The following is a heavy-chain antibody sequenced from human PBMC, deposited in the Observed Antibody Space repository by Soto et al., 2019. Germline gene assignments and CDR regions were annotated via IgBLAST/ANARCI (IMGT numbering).Heavy chain of an antibody. CDR1: GFSLSNARMG. D-gene: IGHD3-3*01. J-gene: IGHJ4*02. Sequence: QVTLKESGPVLVNPTETLTLTCTVSGFSLSNARMGVSWIRQPPGKALEWLAHIFSNDEKSYSTSLKSRLTISKDTSKSQVVLTMTNMDPVDTATYYCARTSSDFWSGYSMGYFDYWGQGTLVTVSS. CDR2: IFSNDEK. V-gene: IGHV2-26*01. CDR3: ARTSSDFWSGYSMGYFDY.